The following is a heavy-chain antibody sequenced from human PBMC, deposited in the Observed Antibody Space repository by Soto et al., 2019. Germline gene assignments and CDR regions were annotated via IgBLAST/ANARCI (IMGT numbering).Heavy chain of an antibody. CDR1: GYSITSGYY. Sequence: SETLSLTCTVSGYSITSGYYWGWIRQPPGKGLEWIGSIYHSGSTYYNPSLKSRVTISVDTSNNQVSLKLSSVTAADTAVYYCARDSYGGNSDFDIWGQGTMVTVSS. CDR2: IYHSGST. J-gene: IGHJ3*02. D-gene: IGHD4-17*01. V-gene: IGHV4-38-2*02. CDR3: ARDSYGGNSDFDI.